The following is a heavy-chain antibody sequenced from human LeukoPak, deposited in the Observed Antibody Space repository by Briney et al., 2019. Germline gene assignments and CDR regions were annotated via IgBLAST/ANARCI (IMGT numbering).Heavy chain of an antibody. D-gene: IGHD3-22*01. V-gene: IGHV3-23*01. Sequence: GGSLRLSCAVSGITLSNYAMSWVRQAPGKGLEWVAGISGSGGGTNYADSVKGRFTISRDNPKNTLYLQMNNLRADDTAVYFCAKRGVVIRVILVGFHKEAYYFDSWGQGAPVTVSS. CDR3: AKRGVVIRVILVGFHKEAYYFDS. CDR1: GITLSNYA. CDR2: ISGSGGGT. J-gene: IGHJ4*02.